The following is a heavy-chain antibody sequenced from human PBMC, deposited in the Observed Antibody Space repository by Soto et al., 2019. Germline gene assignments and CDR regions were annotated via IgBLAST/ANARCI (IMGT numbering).Heavy chain of an antibody. CDR3: ARSAGLRNYYYYYYMDV. CDR1: GGSISSYY. V-gene: IGHV4-59*08. J-gene: IGHJ6*03. Sequence: QVQLQESGPGLVKPSETLSLTCTVSGGSISSYYWSWIRQPPGKGLEWIGYIYYSGSTNYNPSLKSRVTISVDTSKNQFSLKLSSVTAADTAVYYCARSAGLRNYYYYYYMDVWGKGTTVTVSS. D-gene: IGHD6-13*01. CDR2: IYYSGST.